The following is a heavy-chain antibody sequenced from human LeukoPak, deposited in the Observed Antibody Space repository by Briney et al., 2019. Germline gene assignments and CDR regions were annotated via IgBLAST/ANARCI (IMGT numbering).Heavy chain of an antibody. Sequence: SETLSLTCAVDGGSFSGYYWSWIRQPPGKGLEWIGEINHSGSTNYNPSLKSRVTISVDTSKNQFSLKLSSVTAADTAVYYCARGGGGTYYYDSSGYPPRYFDYWGQGTLVTVSS. V-gene: IGHV4-34*01. CDR2: INHSGST. J-gene: IGHJ4*02. CDR1: GGSFSGYY. D-gene: IGHD3-22*01. CDR3: ARGGGGTYYYDSSGYPPRYFDY.